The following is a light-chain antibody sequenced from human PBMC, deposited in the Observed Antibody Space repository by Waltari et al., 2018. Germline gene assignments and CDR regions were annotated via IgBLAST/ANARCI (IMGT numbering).Light chain of an antibody. CDR2: DAS. Sequence: EVVMTQSPATLSVSPGERAILSCRASQALGTNLAWYQHKPGQGPRLLIHDASTRATGFPASFSGSGSGTEFTLTISAMQSEDFAVYYCQQYNNWPPITFGQGTRLDIK. J-gene: IGKJ5*01. V-gene: IGKV3-15*01. CDR1: QALGTN. CDR3: QQYNNWPPIT.